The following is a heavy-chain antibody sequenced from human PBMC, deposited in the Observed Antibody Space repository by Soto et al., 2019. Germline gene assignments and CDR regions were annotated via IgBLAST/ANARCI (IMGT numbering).Heavy chain of an antibody. D-gene: IGHD3-16*02. CDR2: IIPIFGTA. CDR3: ARRMITFGVVIVMENWFDP. CDR1: GGTFSSYA. V-gene: IGHV1-69*12. J-gene: IGHJ5*02. Sequence: QVQLVQSGAEVKKPGSSVKVSCKASGGTFSSYAISWVRQAPGQGLEWMGGIIPIFGTANYAQKFQGRVTITADESTSTAYMELSSLRSEDTAVYYCARRMITFGVVIVMENWFDPWGQGTLVTVSS.